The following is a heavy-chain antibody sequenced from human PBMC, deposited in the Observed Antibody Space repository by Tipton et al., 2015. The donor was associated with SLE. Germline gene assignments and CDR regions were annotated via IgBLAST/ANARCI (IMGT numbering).Heavy chain of an antibody. V-gene: IGHV4-38-2*02. CDR1: GYYVTSDY. CDR3: ARGRGYLDWFDP. CDR2: IFHNGNT. Sequence: TLSLTCNVSGYYVTSDYWGWIRQSPAKGLGWLGNIFHNGNTFYNPSLKSRITISIDTSKNQFSLNLSSVTAADTAVYYCARGRGYLDWFDPWGQGTLVTVSS. J-gene: IGHJ5*02. D-gene: IGHD6-13*01.